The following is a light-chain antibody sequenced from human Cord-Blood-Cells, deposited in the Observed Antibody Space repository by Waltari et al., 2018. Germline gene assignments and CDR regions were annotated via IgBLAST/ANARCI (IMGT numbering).Light chain of an antibody. CDR2: DVS. Sequence: QSALTQPASVSGSPGQSITISCTGTSSDVGGYNYVSWYQQHPGKAPKLMIYDVSNRTSGVSNRFSGSTSGNPASLPISGLQAADEADYYCSSYTSSSTWVFGGGTKLTVL. CDR3: SSYTSSSTWV. J-gene: IGLJ3*02. CDR1: SSDVGGYNY. V-gene: IGLV2-14*01.